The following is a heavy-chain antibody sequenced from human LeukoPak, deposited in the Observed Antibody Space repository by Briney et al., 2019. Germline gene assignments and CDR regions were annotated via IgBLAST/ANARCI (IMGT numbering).Heavy chain of an antibody. Sequence: PGGSLRLSCAASGFTFSSYAMHWVRQAPGKGLEWVAVISYDGSNKYYADSVKGRFTISRDNSKNTLYLQMNSLRAEDTAVYYCARDRQFWVDYWGQGTLVTVSS. V-gene: IGHV3-30*04. D-gene: IGHD3-3*02. CDR3: ARDRQFWVDY. CDR2: ISYDGSNK. CDR1: GFTFSSYA. J-gene: IGHJ4*02.